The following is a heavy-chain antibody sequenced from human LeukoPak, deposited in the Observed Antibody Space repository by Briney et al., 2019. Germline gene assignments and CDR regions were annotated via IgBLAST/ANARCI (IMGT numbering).Heavy chain of an antibody. CDR1: GFTFRGYT. V-gene: IGHV3-30*04. Sequence: GGSLRLSCAASGFTFRGYTVHWVRQAPGKGLEWVAIISYDTNDKYYADSVKGRFTISRDSSKNTVSLQMNSLIPEDTALYYRATGEYFHWGQGTLVTVSS. CDR2: ISYDTNDK. D-gene: IGHD3-10*01. J-gene: IGHJ4*02. CDR3: ATGEYFH.